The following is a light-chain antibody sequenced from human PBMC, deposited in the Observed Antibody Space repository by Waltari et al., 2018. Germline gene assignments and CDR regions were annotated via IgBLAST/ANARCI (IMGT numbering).Light chain of an antibody. V-gene: IGKV3-20*01. CDR3: QQYGSSPRT. Sequence: PGERATLSCRASQSVSSSYLAWYQQKPGQAPRLLMYGASSRATGIPDRFSGSGSGTDFTLAISRLEPEDFAVYYCQQYGSSPRTFGQGTKLEIK. CDR2: GAS. CDR1: QSVSSSY. J-gene: IGKJ2*01.